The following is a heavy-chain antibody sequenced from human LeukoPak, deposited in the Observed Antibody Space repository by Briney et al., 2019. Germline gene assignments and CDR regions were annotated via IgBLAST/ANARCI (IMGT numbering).Heavy chain of an antibody. CDR2: ISYDGSNK. Sequence: PGRSLRLSCAASGFTFSSYGMHWVRQAPGKGLEWVAVISYDGSNKYYADSVKGRFTISRDNSKNTLYLQMNSLRAEDTAVYYCAKRIAADSYYYYYYGMDVWGQGTTVTVSS. D-gene: IGHD6-13*01. CDR1: GFTFSSYG. CDR3: AKRIAADSYYYYYYGMDV. J-gene: IGHJ6*02. V-gene: IGHV3-30*18.